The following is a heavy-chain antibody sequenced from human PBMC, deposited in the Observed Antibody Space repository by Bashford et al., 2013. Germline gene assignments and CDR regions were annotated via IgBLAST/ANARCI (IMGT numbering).Heavy chain of an antibody. J-gene: IGHJ4*02. Sequence: VRQAPGKGLEWVSSISSSSSYIYYADSVKGRFTISRDNAKNSLYLQMNSLRAEDTAVYYCTRMYYYDSSGYYSDYWGQGTLVTVSS. CDR3: TRMYYYDSSGYYSDY. CDR2: ISSSSSYI. D-gene: IGHD3-22*01. V-gene: IGHV3-21*04.